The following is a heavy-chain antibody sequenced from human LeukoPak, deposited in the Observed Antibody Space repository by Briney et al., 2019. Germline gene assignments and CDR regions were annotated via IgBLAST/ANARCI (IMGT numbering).Heavy chain of an antibody. CDR3: AKAGPYSSGWYGLDV. CDR2: IRYEGINK. J-gene: IGHJ6*04. V-gene: IGHV3-30*02. CDR1: EFTFSNYA. Sequence: GGSLRLSCAASEFTFSNYAMHWVRQAPGKGLEWVSFIRYEGINKYYADSVKGRFTISRDNSKNMLYLQMNSLTAEDTAVYYCAKAGPYSSGWYGLDVWGKGTTVTISS. D-gene: IGHD6-19*01.